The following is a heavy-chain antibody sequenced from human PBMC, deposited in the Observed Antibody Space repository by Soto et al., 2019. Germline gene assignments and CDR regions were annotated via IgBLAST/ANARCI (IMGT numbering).Heavy chain of an antibody. J-gene: IGHJ4*02. V-gene: IGHV3-33*01. CDR2: IRYDGSNI. D-gene: IGHD1-26*01. Sequence: VQLVESGGGVVEPEGSLRLSCAASGNIFTGYGMHWVRQPPGKGLEWVAVIRYDGSNIFYADSVKGRFTNSRDNSKNRLYLQMNSLKAEDTAVYYSAGVGVGDTTFFGYDDYWGQGTLVTVSS. CDR1: GNIFTGYG. CDR3: AGVGVGDTTFFGYDDY.